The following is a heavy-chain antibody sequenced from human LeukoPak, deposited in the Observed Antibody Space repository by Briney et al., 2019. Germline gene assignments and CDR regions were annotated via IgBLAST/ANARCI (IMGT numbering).Heavy chain of an antibody. CDR2: IYSSGIT. CDR1: GGSISNYY. D-gene: IGHD6-13*01. CDR3: ARAGSQQLAFGY. Sequence: SETLSLTCTVSGGSISNYYWSWIRQPPGKGLEWIGYIYSSGITNYNPSLKSRVTISVDTSKNQFSLKPSSVTAADTAVYYCARAGSQQLAFGYWGQGTLVTVSS. V-gene: IGHV4-59*08. J-gene: IGHJ4*02.